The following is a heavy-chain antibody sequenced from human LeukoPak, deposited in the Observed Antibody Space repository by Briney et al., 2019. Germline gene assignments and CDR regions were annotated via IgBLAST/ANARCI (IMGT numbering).Heavy chain of an antibody. Sequence: GGSLRLSCAASGFTFSTHAMHWVRQAPGKGLEWVTALSYDGSDNYDADSVKGRFTISRDNSKNTLYLQMNSLRAEDTAVYYCARGGFHDRSGFFDYWGQGTLVAVSS. CDR2: LSYDGSDN. CDR3: ARGGFHDRSGFFDY. J-gene: IGHJ4*02. V-gene: IGHV3-30*04. D-gene: IGHD3-22*01. CDR1: GFTFSTHA.